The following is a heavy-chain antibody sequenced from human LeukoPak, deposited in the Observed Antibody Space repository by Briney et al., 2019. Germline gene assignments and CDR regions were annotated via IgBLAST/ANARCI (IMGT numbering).Heavy chain of an antibody. V-gene: IGHV3-43*02. Sequence: GGSLRLSCAASGFTFENYAMHWVRQAPGKGPEWVSLVSVNADSTYYADSVRGRFSISRDNNNNSLYLQMHSLRTDDTALYYCVKGVVYDSSGYFHLDYWGQGTLVTVSS. J-gene: IGHJ4*02. CDR2: VSVNADST. CDR3: VKGVVYDSSGYFHLDY. D-gene: IGHD3-22*01. CDR1: GFTFENYA.